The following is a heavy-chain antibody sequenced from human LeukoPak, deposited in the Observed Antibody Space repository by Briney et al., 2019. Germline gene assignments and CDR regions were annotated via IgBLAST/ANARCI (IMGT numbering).Heavy chain of an antibody. V-gene: IGHV1-46*01. CDR2: INPGGGGT. D-gene: IGHD6-19*01. J-gene: IGHJ4*02. CDR3: EREYHGGWFDY. Sequence: ASVKLSCKASGYTFINYYIHWVRQAPGQGLEWMGMINPGGGGTAYAQKFQGRVTMTRDTSTSTVYMELRSLRSEDTAVYYCEREYHGGWFDYWGQGTLVTVSS. CDR1: GYTFINYY.